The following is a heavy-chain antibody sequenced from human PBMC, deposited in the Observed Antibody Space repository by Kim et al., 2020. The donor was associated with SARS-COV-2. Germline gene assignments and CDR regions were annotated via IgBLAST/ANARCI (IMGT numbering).Heavy chain of an antibody. J-gene: IGHJ3*02. D-gene: IGHD6-19*01. V-gene: IGHV1-2*06. Sequence: ASVKVSCKASGYTFTGYYMHWVRQAPGQGLEWMGRINPNSGGTNYAQKVQGRVTMTRDTSISTAYMELSRLRSDDTAVYYCARDGYSGGGDAFDIWGQGTMVTVSS. CDR3: ARDGYSGGGDAFDI. CDR2: INPNSGGT. CDR1: GYTFTGYY.